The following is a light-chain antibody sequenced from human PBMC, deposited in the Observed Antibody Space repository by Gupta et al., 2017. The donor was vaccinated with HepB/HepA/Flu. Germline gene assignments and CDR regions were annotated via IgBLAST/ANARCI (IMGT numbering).Light chain of an antibody. V-gene: IGKV1-39*01. CDR3: QQTDSTPLT. CDR2: AAS. J-gene: IGKJ4*01. Sequence: DIQMTQSPSSLSASVGDRVTIPCRASQSISNFLNWYQQKPGKAPKLLIYAASSWQSGVSSRFSGSGSGTDFTLTISSLQPEDFATYYCQQTDSTPLTFGGGTKVEI. CDR1: QSISNF.